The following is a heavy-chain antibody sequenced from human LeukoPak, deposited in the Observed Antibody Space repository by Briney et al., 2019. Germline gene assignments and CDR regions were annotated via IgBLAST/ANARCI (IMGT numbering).Heavy chain of an antibody. J-gene: IGHJ6*02. CDR3: ARHSYNYYGLDV. V-gene: IGHV4-59*08. Sequence: SETLSLTCTVSGGSISPYYWSWIRQPPGKGLEWIGYIYYSGTTNYNPSRKSRVTMSVDTSNNHLSLRLTSVTAADTALYYCARHSYNYYGLDVWGQGTTITVSS. CDR2: IYYSGTT. CDR1: GGSISPYY.